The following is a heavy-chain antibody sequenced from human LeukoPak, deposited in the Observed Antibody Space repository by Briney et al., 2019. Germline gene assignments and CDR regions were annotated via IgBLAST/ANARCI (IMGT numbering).Heavy chain of an antibody. CDR2: ISTYSGNT. CDR1: GYTFTSCG. Sequence: ASVKLSCKASGYTFTSCGISWVRQAPGQGLEWMGWISTYSGNTNYAQKYQGRVTMATDTSTSTAYMELRSLRSDDTAVYYCARDQQWLDPARHGFDYWGQGTLVTVSS. J-gene: IGHJ4*02. CDR3: ARDQQWLDPARHGFDY. V-gene: IGHV1-18*01. D-gene: IGHD6-19*01.